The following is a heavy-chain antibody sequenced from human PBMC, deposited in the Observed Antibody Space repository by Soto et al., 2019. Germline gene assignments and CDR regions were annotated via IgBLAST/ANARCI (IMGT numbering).Heavy chain of an antibody. CDR3: ASGDSSSWDTSFDY. CDR2: ISAYNGNT. V-gene: IGHV1-18*01. D-gene: IGHD6-13*01. Sequence: GASVKVSCKASGYTFTSYGISWVRQAPGQGLEWMGWISAYNGNTNYAQKLQGRVTMTTDTSTSTAYMELRSLRSDDTAVYYCASGDSSSWDTSFDYWGQGTLVTVSS. J-gene: IGHJ4*02. CDR1: GYTFTSYG.